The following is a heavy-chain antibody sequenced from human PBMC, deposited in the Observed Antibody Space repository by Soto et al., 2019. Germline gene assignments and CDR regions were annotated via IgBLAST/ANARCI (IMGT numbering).Heavy chain of an antibody. CDR1: GFTFSIYS. CDR2: IISGSSNI. CDR3: ARVLVFYGGFDP. V-gene: IGHV3-48*04. Sequence: GGSLRLSCAASGFTFSIYSMNWVRQAPGKGLEWVSYIISGSSNIYYADSVKGRFTISRDNAKNSLYLQMNSLRAEDTAVYYCARVLVFYGGFDPWGQGTLVTVSS. J-gene: IGHJ5*02. D-gene: IGHD2-21*02.